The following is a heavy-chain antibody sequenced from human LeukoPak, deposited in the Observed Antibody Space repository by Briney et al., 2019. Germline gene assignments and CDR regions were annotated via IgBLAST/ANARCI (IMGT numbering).Heavy chain of an antibody. CDR2: ISASGGST. CDR1: GFTFNNYA. V-gene: IGHV3-23*01. D-gene: IGHD2-21*01. J-gene: IGHJ5*02. CDR3: ARFLYPNWFDP. Sequence: PLGALRLSCAASGFTFNNYAMSWVRQAPGKGLEWVSAISASGGSTYYADSVKGRFTISRDNSKNTLYLQMNSLRAEDTAVYYCARFLYPNWFDPWGQGTLLTVSS.